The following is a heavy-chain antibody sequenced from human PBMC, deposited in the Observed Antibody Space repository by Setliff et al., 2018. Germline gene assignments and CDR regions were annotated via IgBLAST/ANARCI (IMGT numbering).Heavy chain of an antibody. D-gene: IGHD3-22*01. CDR3: ARTNYYDSSTYFNWFDP. CDR1: GSSIISDYY. CDR2: IFQSGNT. Sequence: SETLSLTCAVSGSSIISDYYWVWIRQPPGRGLEWVGSIFQSGNTYYNPSLKSRVTISVDTSKNQFSLKLSSVTAADTAVYYCARTNYYDSSTYFNWFDPWGQGTLVTVSS. V-gene: IGHV4-38-2*01. J-gene: IGHJ5*02.